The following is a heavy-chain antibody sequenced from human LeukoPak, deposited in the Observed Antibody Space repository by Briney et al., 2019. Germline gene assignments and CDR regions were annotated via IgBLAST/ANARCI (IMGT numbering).Heavy chain of an antibody. CDR3: AKVPTSSGPQGWFDP. CDR1: GFTFSSYA. D-gene: IGHD1-26*01. Sequence: PGGSLRISFAASGFTFSSYAMSRVRQAPGKGLEWVSAISGSGGSTYYADSVKGRFTISRDNSKNTLYLQMNSLRAEDTAVYYCAKVPTSSGPQGWFDPWGQGTLVTVSS. CDR2: ISGSGGST. J-gene: IGHJ5*02. V-gene: IGHV3-23*01.